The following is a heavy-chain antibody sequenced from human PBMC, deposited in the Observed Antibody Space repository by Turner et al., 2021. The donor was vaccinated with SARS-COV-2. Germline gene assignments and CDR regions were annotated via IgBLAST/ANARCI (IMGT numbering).Heavy chain of an antibody. D-gene: IGHD2-21*02. J-gene: IGHJ4*02. CDR3: ATGYAYCGGDCSIHY. CDR1: GYTLIELS. CDR2: FDPEDGET. V-gene: IGHV1-24*01. Sequence: QVQLVQSGAEVKTPGASVKVSCKVSGYTLIELSMHWVRQAPGKGLEWMGGFDPEDGETIYAQKFQGTVTMTEDTSTDTAYMELSSLRSEDTAVYYCATGYAYCGGDCSIHYWGQGTLVTVSS.